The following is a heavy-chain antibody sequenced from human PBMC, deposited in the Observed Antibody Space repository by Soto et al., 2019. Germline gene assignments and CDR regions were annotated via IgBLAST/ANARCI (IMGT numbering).Heavy chain of an antibody. CDR2: INPSGGST. Sequence: ASVKVSCKASGYTFTSYYMHWVRQAPGRGLEWMGIINPSGGSTSYAQKFQGRVTMTRDTSTSTVYMELSSLRSEDTAVYYCARESGSLLAWFDPWGQGTLVTVSS. D-gene: IGHD3-10*01. J-gene: IGHJ5*02. CDR3: ARESGSLLAWFDP. CDR1: GYTFTSYY. V-gene: IGHV1-46*03.